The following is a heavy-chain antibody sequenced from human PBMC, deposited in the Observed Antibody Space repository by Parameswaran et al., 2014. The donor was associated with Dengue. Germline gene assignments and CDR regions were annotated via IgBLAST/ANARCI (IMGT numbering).Heavy chain of an antibody. J-gene: IGHJ6*02. CDR2: INPNSGGT. V-gene: IGHV1-2*04. CDR3: ARDRSYRSDYYYGMDV. Sequence: WVRQAPGQGLEWMGWINPNSGGTNYAQKFQGWVTMTRDTSISTAYMELSRLRSDDTAVYYCARDRSYRSDYYYGMDVWGQGTTVTVSS. D-gene: IGHD3-16*02.